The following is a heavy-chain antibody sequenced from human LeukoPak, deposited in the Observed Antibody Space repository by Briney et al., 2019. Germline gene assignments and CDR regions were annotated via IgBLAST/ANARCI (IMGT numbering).Heavy chain of an antibody. CDR1: GGSISSGSYY. Sequence: KPSETLSLTCTVSGGSISSGSYYWSWIRQPAGKGLEWIGRIYTSGSTNYDPSLKSRVTISVDTSKNQFSLKLSSVTAADTAVYYCAGKYSSSWYYFDYWGQGTLVTVSS. CDR2: IYTSGST. D-gene: IGHD6-13*01. J-gene: IGHJ4*02. CDR3: AGKYSSSWYYFDY. V-gene: IGHV4-61*02.